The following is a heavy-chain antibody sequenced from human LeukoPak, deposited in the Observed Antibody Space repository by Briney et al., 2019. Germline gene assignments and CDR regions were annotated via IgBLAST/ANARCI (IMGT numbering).Heavy chain of an antibody. Sequence: PGRSLRLSCAVSVFTFDDYAMHSVRQAPGKGLEWVSGISWNSGSIGYADSVKGRFTISRDNAKNSLYLQMNSLRAEDMALYYCAKGAYCGGDCYSGWFDPWGQGTLVTVSS. CDR2: ISWNSGSI. V-gene: IGHV3-9*03. D-gene: IGHD2-21*02. J-gene: IGHJ5*02. CDR1: VFTFDDYA. CDR3: AKGAYCGGDCYSGWFDP.